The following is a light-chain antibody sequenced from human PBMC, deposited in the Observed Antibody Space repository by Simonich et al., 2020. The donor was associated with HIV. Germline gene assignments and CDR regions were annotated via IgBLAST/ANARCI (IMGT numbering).Light chain of an antibody. CDR2: DTS. V-gene: IGKV3-15*01. CDR3: QQYNNWWT. CDR1: QSVSSN. J-gene: IGKJ1*01. Sequence: EIVMTQSPATLSVSPGERATLSCRASQSVSSNFAWYQQKPGHALRLLIYDTSTRATGSPAMFSGSGSGTDFTLTISSLQSEDFAVYYCQQYNNWWTFGQGTKVEIK.